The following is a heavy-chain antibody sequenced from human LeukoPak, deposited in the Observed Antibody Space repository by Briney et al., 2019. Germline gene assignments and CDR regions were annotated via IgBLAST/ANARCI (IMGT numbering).Heavy chain of an antibody. CDR2: IWYDGSNK. CDR3: ARALYSYGVLDY. Sequence: GGSLRLSCAASGFTFNTYGMHWVRQAPGKGLEWVAVIWYDGSNKYSADSVKGRFTISRENSKNSLYLQMNSLRDEDTAMYYCARALYSYGVLDYWGHGTLVSVSS. CDR1: GFTFNTYG. V-gene: IGHV3-33*01. D-gene: IGHD5-18*01. J-gene: IGHJ4*01.